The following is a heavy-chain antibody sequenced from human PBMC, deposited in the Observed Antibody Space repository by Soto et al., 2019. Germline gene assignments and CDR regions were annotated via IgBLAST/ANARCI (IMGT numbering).Heavy chain of an antibody. CDR1: SGSISSSNW. CDR3: ATVGLGYCSGGSCYSSAWFDP. CDR2: IYLSGST. Sequence: QVQLQESGPGLVKPSGTLSLTCAVSSGSISSSNWWSLVRQPPGKGLEWIGEIYLSGSTNYNPSLKRRVTISVDKSKNQFSLKLSSVTAADTAVYYCATVGLGYCSGGSCYSSAWFDPWGQGTLVTVSS. D-gene: IGHD2-15*01. J-gene: IGHJ5*02. V-gene: IGHV4-4*02.